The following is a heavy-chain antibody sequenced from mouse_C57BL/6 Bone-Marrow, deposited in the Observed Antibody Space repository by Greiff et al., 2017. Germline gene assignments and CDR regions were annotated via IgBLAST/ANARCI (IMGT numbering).Heavy chain of an antibody. CDR1: GYTFTSYW. D-gene: IGHD1-1*01. V-gene: IGHV1-7*01. J-gene: IGHJ2*01. CDR2: INPSSGYT. CDR3: ASPFITTVVPFDY. Sequence: VPLQQSGAELAKPGASVKLSCKASGYTFTSYWMHWVKQRPGQGLEWIGYINPSSGYTKYNQKFKDKATLTADKSSSTAYMQLSSLTYEDAAVYYCASPFITTVVPFDYWGQGTTLTVSS.